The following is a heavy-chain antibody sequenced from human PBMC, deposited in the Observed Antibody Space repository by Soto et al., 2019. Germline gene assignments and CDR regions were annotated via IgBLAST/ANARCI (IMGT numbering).Heavy chain of an antibody. CDR2: INPEGNVG. CDR3: AGWGGHDYNY. CDR1: GFTFSTYW. J-gene: IGHJ4*02. V-gene: IGHV3-7*03. Sequence: EVQLLGSGGGLVQPGGSLRLSCVGSGFTFSTYWMNWVRQAPGKGLEWVANINPEGNVGTYVDSVRGRFTTSRDNAKNSLYLPMNSLRAGDTAVDFCAGWGGHDYNYWGQGIMVTVSS. D-gene: IGHD4-4*01.